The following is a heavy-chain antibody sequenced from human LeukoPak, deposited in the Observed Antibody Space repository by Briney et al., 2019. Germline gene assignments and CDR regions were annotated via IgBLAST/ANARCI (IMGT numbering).Heavy chain of an antibody. CDR2: ISFDRNNQ. J-gene: IGHJ4*02. Sequence: PGGSLRLSCAASGFTFSSNGMHWVRQAPGKGLEWVAFISFDRNNQYYADSVKGRFTISRDNSKNTLYLQMNSMRTDDTAVYYCARGDATLDSCGQGTRVTVSS. CDR3: ARGDATLDS. V-gene: IGHV3-30*19. CDR1: GFTFSSNG.